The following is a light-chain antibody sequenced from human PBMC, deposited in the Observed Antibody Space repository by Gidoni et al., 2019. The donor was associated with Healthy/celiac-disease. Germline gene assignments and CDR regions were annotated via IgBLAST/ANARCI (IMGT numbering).Light chain of an antibody. CDR2: FGS. V-gene: IGKV2-28*01. CDR3: MQALKTSFT. J-gene: IGKJ3*01. Sequence: DIVMTQSPLSLPVTPGEPASISCRSSQSLLHTTGYTYLDWYLQKPGQSPQRLSYFGSNRASGVPDRFSGSGSGTDFTLKISRVEAEDVGVYYCMQALKTSFTFGPGTKVDIK. CDR1: QSLLHTTGYTY.